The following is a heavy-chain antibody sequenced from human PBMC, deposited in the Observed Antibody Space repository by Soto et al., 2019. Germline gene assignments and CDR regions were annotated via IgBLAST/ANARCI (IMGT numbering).Heavy chain of an antibody. CDR2: ISYDEIDK. J-gene: IGHJ4*02. Sequence: QVQLVESGGGVVQPGRSLRLSCAASGFTFSNYTMHWVRQAPGKGLEWLALISYDEIDKYFADAVKGRFTSSRDNSKNTLYLQMDSLRAEDTAVYYCAGRSGSSDYWGRGTLVTVSS. D-gene: IGHD3-10*01. CDR1: GFTFSNYT. V-gene: IGHV3-30*04. CDR3: AGRSGSSDY.